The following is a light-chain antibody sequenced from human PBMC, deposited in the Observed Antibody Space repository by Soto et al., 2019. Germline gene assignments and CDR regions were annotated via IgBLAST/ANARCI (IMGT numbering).Light chain of an antibody. Sequence: EIVLTQSPGTLSLSPGERATLSCRASQSVSSSYLAWYQQKPGQAPRLLIYGASSRATGIPDRFSSSGSGTDFTFTISRLEPEDFAVYYFQQYSSSPPWTFGQGAKVEIK. CDR1: QSVSSSY. CDR3: QQYSSSPPWT. V-gene: IGKV3-20*01. CDR2: GAS. J-gene: IGKJ1*01.